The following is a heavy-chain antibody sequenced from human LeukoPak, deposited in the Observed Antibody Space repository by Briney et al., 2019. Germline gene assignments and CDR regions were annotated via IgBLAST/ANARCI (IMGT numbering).Heavy chain of an antibody. D-gene: IGHD6-6*01. CDR2: ISGSGGST. Sequence: GGSLRLSCAASGFTFSSYAMSWVRQAPGKGLEWVSAISGSGGSTYYADSVKGRFTISRDNSKNTLYMQMNSLRAEDTAVYYCAKGQLVRGEFDYWGQGTLVTVSS. V-gene: IGHV3-23*01. J-gene: IGHJ4*02. CDR1: GFTFSSYA. CDR3: AKGQLVRGEFDY.